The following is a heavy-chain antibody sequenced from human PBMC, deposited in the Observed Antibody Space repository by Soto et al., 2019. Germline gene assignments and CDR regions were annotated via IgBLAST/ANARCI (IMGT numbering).Heavy chain of an antibody. CDR2: IIPIFGTA. D-gene: IGHD3-10*01. Sequence: QVQLVQSGAEVKKPGSSVKVSCKASGGTFSSYAISWVRQAPGQGLEWMGGIIPIFGTANYAQKFQGRVTITADESTSKAFMELSRLRSEDTGVYYCARERGEGGAFDIWGQGTMVTVSS. CDR1: GGTFSSYA. J-gene: IGHJ3*02. V-gene: IGHV1-69*12. CDR3: ARERGEGGAFDI.